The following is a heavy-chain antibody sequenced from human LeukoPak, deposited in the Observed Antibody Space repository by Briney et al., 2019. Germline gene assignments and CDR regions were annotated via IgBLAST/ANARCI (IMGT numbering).Heavy chain of an antibody. V-gene: IGHV3-23*01. CDR3: AKDRYDTSVWPYYYAMDV. CDR1: GSILSTSA. D-gene: IGHD3-22*01. CDR2: ITASGTT. J-gene: IGHJ6*02. Sequence: GASLRLSCAASGSILSTSAMTWVRQAPGKGLDWVSYITASGTTYYADSVKGRFTISRDISNNTLYLQMNGLRAEDTALYYCAKDRYDTSVWPYYYAMDVWGQGTTVTVSS.